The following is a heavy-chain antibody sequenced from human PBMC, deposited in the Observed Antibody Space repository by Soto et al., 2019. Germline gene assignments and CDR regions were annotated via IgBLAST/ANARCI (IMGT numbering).Heavy chain of an antibody. CDR2: INHSGST. J-gene: IGHJ5*02. CDR3: ARRYCSSTSCYRSVGYSYGRGTNWFDP. D-gene: IGHD2-2*01. V-gene: IGHV4-34*01. CDR1: GGSFSGYY. Sequence: SETLSLTCAVYGGSFSGYYWSWIRQPPGKGLEWIGEINHSGSTNYNPSLKSRVTISVDTSKNQFSLKLSSVTAADTAVYYCARRYCSSTSCYRSVGYSYGRGTNWFDPWGQGTMVTVSS.